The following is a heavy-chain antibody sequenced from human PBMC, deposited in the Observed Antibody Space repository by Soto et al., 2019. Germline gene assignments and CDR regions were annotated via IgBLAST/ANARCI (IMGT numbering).Heavy chain of an antibody. V-gene: IGHV3-7*04. D-gene: IGHD3-3*01. CDR2: IKQDGSEK. CDR3: ARVRFLEWLPAVDAFDI. J-gene: IGHJ3*02. CDR1: GFTFSSYW. Sequence: EVQMVESGGGLVQPGGSLRLSCAASGFTFSSYWMSWVRQAPGKGLEWVANIKQDGSEKYYVDSVKGRFTISRDNGKNSLFLQMNRLRAEDTAVYYWARVRFLEWLPAVDAFDIWGQGTMVTVSS.